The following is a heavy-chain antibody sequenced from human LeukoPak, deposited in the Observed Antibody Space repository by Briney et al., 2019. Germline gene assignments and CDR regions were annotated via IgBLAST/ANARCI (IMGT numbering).Heavy chain of an antibody. V-gene: IGHV3-64*01. J-gene: IGHJ4*02. CDR1: GFTFSSYA. CDR3: AREAGTVGATDYFDY. Sequence: GGSLRLSCAASGFTFSSYAMHWVRQAPGKGLEYVSAISSNGGSTYYANSVKGRFTISRDNSKNTLYLQMNSLRAEDTAVYYCAREAGTVGATDYFDYWGQGTLVTVSS. CDR2: ISSNGGST. D-gene: IGHD1-26*01.